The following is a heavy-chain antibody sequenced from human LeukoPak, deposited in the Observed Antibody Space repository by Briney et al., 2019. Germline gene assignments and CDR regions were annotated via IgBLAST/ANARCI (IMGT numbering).Heavy chain of an antibody. Sequence: PSETLALTCTVSGGSISSYDWSWIRQPPGKGLDWMGYICYSGRTNFNPSLRSPVTISADTSKDKFPLKLSSVTAADTAVNYWAREGTAGTNLNWFDPGGEGTLVSVS. V-gene: IGHV4-59*01. D-gene: IGHD1-1*01. J-gene: IGHJ5*02. CDR3: AREGTAGTNLNWFDP. CDR2: ICYSGRT. CDR1: GGSISSYD.